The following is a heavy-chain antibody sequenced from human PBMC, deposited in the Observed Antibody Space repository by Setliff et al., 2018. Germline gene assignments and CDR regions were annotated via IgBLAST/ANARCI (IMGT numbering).Heavy chain of an antibody. D-gene: IGHD2-21*02. Sequence: PSETLSLTCAVYGGSFSGYYWSWIRQPPGKGLEWIGEINHSGSTNYNPSLKSRFTISRDNSKNTLYLQMDSLRAEDTAVYYCARNWVTAQHYYYGMDVWGQGTTVTVSS. CDR1: GGSFSGYY. CDR2: INHSGST. V-gene: IGHV4-34*01. J-gene: IGHJ6*02. CDR3: ARNWVTAQHYYYGMDV.